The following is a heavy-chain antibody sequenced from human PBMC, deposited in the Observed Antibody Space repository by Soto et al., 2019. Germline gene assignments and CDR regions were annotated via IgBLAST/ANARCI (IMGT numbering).Heavy chain of an antibody. V-gene: IGHV4-59*01. CDR3: ARGRGGWFINQLLNAFDI. Sequence: QVQLQESGPGLVKPSETLSLTCTVSGGSISSYYWSWIRQPPGKGLEWIGYIYYSGSTNYNPSLKSRVTISVDTSKNQFSLKLSSVTAADTAVYSCARGRGGWFINQLLNAFDIWGQGTMVTVSS. J-gene: IGHJ3*02. D-gene: IGHD2-2*01. CDR2: IYYSGST. CDR1: GGSISSYY.